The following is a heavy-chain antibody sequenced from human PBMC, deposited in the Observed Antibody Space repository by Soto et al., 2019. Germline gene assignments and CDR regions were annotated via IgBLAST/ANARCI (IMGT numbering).Heavy chain of an antibody. Sequence: SETLSLTCAVYGGSFSGYYWSWIRQPPGKGLEWIGEINHSGSTNYNPSLKSRVTISVDTSKNQFSLKLSSVTAADTAVYYCARGRIVVVTAMYFQHWGQGTLVTVSS. D-gene: IGHD2-21*02. J-gene: IGHJ1*01. V-gene: IGHV4-34*01. CDR1: GGSFSGYY. CDR3: ARGRIVVVTAMYFQH. CDR2: INHSGST.